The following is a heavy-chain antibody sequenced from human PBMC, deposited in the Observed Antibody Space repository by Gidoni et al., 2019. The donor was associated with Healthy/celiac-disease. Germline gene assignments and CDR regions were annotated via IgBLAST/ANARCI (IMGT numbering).Heavy chain of an antibody. V-gene: IGHV1-69*01. CDR3: ARGHRLRGTSCFDY. D-gene: IGHD2-2*01. CDR2: IIPIFGTA. Sequence: QVQLVQSGAEVKTPGSSVKVSCKASGGNFSSYAISWVRQAPGQGLEWMGGIIPIFGTANYAQKFQGRVTITADESTSTAYMELSSLRSEDTAVYYCARGHRLRGTSCFDYWGQGTLVTVSS. CDR1: GGNFSSYA. J-gene: IGHJ4*02.